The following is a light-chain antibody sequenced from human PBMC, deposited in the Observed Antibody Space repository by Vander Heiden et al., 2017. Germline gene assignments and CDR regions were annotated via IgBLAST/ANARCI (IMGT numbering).Light chain of an antibody. CDR3: AAWDDSLKVVL. V-gene: IGLV1-47*01. Sequence: QSVLTQPPSASGTPGQRVTISCSGSTSNIGTNYVYWYYQFPGSAPKLLRNGDNQRPSGDPDRFSGSKSDSSASLAISGLRSEDEADYYCAAWDDSLKVVLFGGGTRLTVL. CDR2: GDN. CDR1: TSNIGTNY. J-gene: IGLJ2*01.